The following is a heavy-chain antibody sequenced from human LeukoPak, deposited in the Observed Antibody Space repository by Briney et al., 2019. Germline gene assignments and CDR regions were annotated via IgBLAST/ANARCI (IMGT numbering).Heavy chain of an antibody. CDR3: AREGYVIPHDAFDI. J-gene: IGHJ3*02. CDR2: IYYSGST. D-gene: IGHD2-8*01. CDR1: GGSISSYY. Sequence: SETLSLTCTVSGGSISSYYWSWIRQPPGKGLEWIGYIYYSGSTNYNPSLKSRVTISVDTSKNQFSLKLSSVTAADTAVYYCAREGYVIPHDAFDIWGQGTMVTVS. V-gene: IGHV4-59*01.